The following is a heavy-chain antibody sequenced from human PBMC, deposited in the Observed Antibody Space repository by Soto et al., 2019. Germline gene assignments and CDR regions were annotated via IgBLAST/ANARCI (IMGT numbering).Heavy chain of an antibody. V-gene: IGHV4-61*01. CDR1: GGSVSSGSYY. J-gene: IGHJ4*02. CDR3: ARRYSSRWYYFDY. Sequence: SETLSLTCTVSGGSVSSGSYYWSWIRQPPGKGLEWIGYIYYSGSTNYNPSLKSQVTISVDTSKNQFSLKLSSVTAADTAVYYCARRYSSRWYYFDYWGQGTLVTVSS. CDR2: IYYSGST. D-gene: IGHD6-13*01.